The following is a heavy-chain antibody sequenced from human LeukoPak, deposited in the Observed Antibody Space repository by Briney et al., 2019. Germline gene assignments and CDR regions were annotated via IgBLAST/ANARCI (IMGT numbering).Heavy chain of an antibody. V-gene: IGHV3-33*01. J-gene: IGHJ4*02. CDR2: IWYDGSNK. Sequence: PGRSLRLSCAASGFTFSSYGMHWVRQAPGKGLEWVAVIWYDGSNKYYADSVKGRFTISRDNSKNTLYLQMNSLRAEDTAVYYCARDQDGSGWYYTLDYWGQGTLVTVSS. D-gene: IGHD6-19*01. CDR3: ARDQDGSGWYYTLDY. CDR1: GFTFSSYG.